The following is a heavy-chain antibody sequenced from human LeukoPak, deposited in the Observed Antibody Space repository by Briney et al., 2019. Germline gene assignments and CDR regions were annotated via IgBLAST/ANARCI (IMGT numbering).Heavy chain of an antibody. V-gene: IGHV4-34*01. J-gene: IGHJ4*02. CDR1: GGSFSGYY. CDR2: INHSGST. Sequence: SETLPLTCAVYGGSFSGYYWSWIRQPPGKGLEWIGEINHSGSTNYNPSLKSRVTISVDTSKNQFSLKLSSVTAADTAVYYCARVRGATGYWGQGTLVTVSS. CDR3: ARVRGATGY. D-gene: IGHD1-26*01.